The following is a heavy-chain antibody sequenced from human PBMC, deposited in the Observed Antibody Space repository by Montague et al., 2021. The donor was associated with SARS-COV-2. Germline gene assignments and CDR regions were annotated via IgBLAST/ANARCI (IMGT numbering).Heavy chain of an antibody. CDR2: IYYSGST. Sequence: SETLSLTCTVSGDSISNYYWSWIRQPPGKGLEWIGYIYYSGSTNYNPSLKSRVTISVDTSRNQFSLKLSSVTAADTAVYYCARMGWLRGRFDPWGQGTLVTVSS. CDR1: GDSISNYY. CDR3: ARMGWLRGRFDP. V-gene: IGHV4-59*08. D-gene: IGHD5-12*01. J-gene: IGHJ5*02.